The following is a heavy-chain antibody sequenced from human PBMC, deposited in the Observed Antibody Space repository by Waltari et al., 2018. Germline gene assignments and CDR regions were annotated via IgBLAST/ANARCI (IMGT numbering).Heavy chain of an antibody. CDR1: GFMFDGYA. V-gene: IGHV3-9*01. Sequence: EVQLMESGGDLVQPGRSLRLSCAASGFMFDGYAVHWVRQGPGKGLEWVSAIDWRSGRIDYADSVKGRFTLSRDNTKNSLYLQMNSLRPEDTAPYYCGKDLTPGGMDVWGKGTMVTVSS. D-gene: IGHD3-10*01. CDR3: GKDLTPGGMDV. J-gene: IGHJ6*03. CDR2: IDWRSGRI.